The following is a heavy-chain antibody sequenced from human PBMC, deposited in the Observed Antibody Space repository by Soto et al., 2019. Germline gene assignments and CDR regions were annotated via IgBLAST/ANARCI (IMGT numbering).Heavy chain of an antibody. J-gene: IGHJ4*02. CDR3: TKDRRAGGNSAFYFDF. CDR2: ISATGGGT. V-gene: IGHV3-23*01. CDR1: GFKFSNYA. Sequence: GSLRLSCAASGFKFSNYAMSWVRQAPGKGLEWVSLISATGGGTYYADSVKGRFTISRDNSHNTLYLQVHSLTAEDTAVYYCTKDRRAGGNSAFYFDFWGQGAQVTVSS. D-gene: IGHD3-16*01.